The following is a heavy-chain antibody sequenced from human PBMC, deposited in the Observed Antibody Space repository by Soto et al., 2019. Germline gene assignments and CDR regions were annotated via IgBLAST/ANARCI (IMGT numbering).Heavy chain of an antibody. J-gene: IGHJ6*02. Sequence: GGSLRLSCAASGFTFSSYEMSWVRQALGKGLEWVSYISGSGSTKTYADSVRGRFTISRDNAKNSLFLQMNSLRAEDTAAYYCARLDTYYYYGMDVWGQGTTVTVSS. CDR1: GFTFSSYE. V-gene: IGHV3-48*03. CDR3: ARLDTYYYYGMDV. CDR2: ISGSGSTK.